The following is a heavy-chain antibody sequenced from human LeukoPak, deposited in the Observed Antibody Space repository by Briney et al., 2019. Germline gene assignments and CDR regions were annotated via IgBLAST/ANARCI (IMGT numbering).Heavy chain of an antibody. CDR1: GGSTRIGNYY. J-gene: IGHJ4*02. D-gene: IGHD6-19*01. CDR3: ARAHNSGSDY. V-gene: IGHV4-30-4*01. Sequence: SETLSLTCTVSGGSTRIGNYYWGWIRHPPGRGLEWIGYIYYSGSTYYNPSLKSRVTISVDTSKNQFSLKLTSVTAADTAVYYCARAHNSGSDYWGQGTLVTVSS. CDR2: IYYSGST.